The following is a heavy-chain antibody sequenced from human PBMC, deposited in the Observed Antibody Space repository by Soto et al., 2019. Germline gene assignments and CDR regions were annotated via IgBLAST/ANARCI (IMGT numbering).Heavy chain of an antibody. Sequence: GGSLRLSCAASGFTFSNAGMTWARQAQGKGLEWVGRIKSKTDGGTTDYAAPVKGRFTISRDESKNTLYLQMNSLKTEDTAVYYCTTVRVDWRDDGPGYRGQGTLVTVSS. CDR1: GFTFSNAG. CDR3: TTVRVDWRDDGPGY. V-gene: IGHV3-15*07. J-gene: IGHJ4*02. D-gene: IGHD3-9*01. CDR2: IKSKTDGGTT.